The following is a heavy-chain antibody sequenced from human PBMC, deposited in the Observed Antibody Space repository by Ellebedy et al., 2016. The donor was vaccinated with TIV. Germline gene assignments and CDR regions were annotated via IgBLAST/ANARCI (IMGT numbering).Heavy chain of an antibody. Sequence: GESLKISXAASGFTFSSYAMHWVRQAPGKGLEWVAVISYDGSNKYYADSVKGRFTISRDNSKNTLYLQMNSLRAEDTAVYYCAKDRDDDGDYVFDSWGQGTLVTVSS. CDR2: ISYDGSNK. V-gene: IGHV3-30*04. CDR3: AKDRDDDGDYVFDS. J-gene: IGHJ4*02. CDR1: GFTFSSYA. D-gene: IGHD4-17*01.